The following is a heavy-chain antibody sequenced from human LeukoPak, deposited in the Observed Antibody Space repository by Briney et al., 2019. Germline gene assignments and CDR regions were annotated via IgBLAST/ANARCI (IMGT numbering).Heavy chain of an antibody. CDR1: GYSLTSGYY. J-gene: IGHJ5*02. D-gene: IGHD3-22*01. CDR3: ARSGYYYDSSGYWRFDP. V-gene: IGHV4-38-2*02. Sequence: SETLSLTCTVSGYSLTSGYYWGWIRQPPGKGLEWIASIFHSGSTFYNPSLKSRVTMSVDTSKNQFSLKLSSVTAADTAVYYCARSGYYYDSSGYWRFDPWGQGTLVTVSS. CDR2: IFHSGST.